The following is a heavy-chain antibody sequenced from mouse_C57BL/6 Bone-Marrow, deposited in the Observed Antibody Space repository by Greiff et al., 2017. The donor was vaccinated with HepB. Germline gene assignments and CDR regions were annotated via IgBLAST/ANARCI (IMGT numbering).Heavy chain of an antibody. CDR3: ARDHRGDWYFDV. Sequence: EVKLVESGGGLVKPGGSLKLSCAASGFTFSSYAMSWVRQTPEKRLEWVATISDGGSYTYYPDNVKGRFTISRDNAKNNLYLQMSHLKSEDTAMYYCARDHRGDWYFDVWGTGTTVTVSS. V-gene: IGHV5-4*01. J-gene: IGHJ1*03. CDR1: GFTFSSYA. CDR2: ISDGGSYT.